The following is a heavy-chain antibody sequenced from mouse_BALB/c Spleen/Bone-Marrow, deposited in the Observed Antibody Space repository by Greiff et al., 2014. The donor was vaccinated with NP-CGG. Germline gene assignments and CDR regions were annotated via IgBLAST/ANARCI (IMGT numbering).Heavy chain of an antibody. J-gene: IGHJ1*01. D-gene: IGHD1-1*01. V-gene: IGHV5-4*02. Sequence: DVMLVESGGGLVKPGGSLKLSCAASGYTFSDYYMYWVRQTPEKGLEWVATISDGGSYTYYPDSVKGRFTISRDNAKNSLYLQMTSLKSEDTAMYYCARDSYYYGSSYWYFDAWGAGTTVTVSS. CDR2: ISDGGSYT. CDR3: ARDSYYYGSSYWYFDA. CDR1: GYTFSDYY.